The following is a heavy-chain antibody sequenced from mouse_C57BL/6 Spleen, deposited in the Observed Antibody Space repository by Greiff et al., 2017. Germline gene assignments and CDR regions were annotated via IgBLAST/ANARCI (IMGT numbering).Heavy chain of an antibody. Sequence: VQLQQPGAELVKPGASVKMSCKASGYTFTSYWITWVKQRPGQGLEWIGDIYPGSGSTNYNEKFKSKATLTVDTSSSTAYMQLSSLTSEDSAVYYCARHYYGSSSWFAYWGQGTLVTVSA. CDR3: ARHYYGSSSWFAY. CDR1: GYTFTSYW. D-gene: IGHD1-1*01. CDR2: IYPGSGST. V-gene: IGHV1-55*01. J-gene: IGHJ3*01.